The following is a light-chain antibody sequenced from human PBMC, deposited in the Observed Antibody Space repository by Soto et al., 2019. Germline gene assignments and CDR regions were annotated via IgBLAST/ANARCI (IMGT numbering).Light chain of an antibody. J-gene: IGKJ4*01. V-gene: IGKV1-5*01. Sequence: DIPMTQSPSTLSASVGDRVTITCRASQSISSWLAWYQQKPGKAPKRLIYDASSLKSGVPSRFSGSGSGTEFTLTIISLQPDDFATYYGQQYNSYSTFGGGTKVEIK. CDR3: QQYNSYST. CDR2: DAS. CDR1: QSISSW.